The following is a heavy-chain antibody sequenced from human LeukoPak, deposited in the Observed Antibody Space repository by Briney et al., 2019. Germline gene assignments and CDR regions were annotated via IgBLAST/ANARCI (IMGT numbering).Heavy chain of an antibody. CDR1: GGSFSGYY. D-gene: IGHD1-26*01. CDR3: ARSNSGSYFRGYFDY. Sequence: PSETLSLTCAVYGGSFSGYYWSWIRQPPGKGLEWIGYIYYSGSTNYNPSLKSRVTISVDTSKNQFSLKLSSVTAADTAVYYCARSNSGSYFRGYFDYWGQGALVTVSS. V-gene: IGHV4-59*01. J-gene: IGHJ4*02. CDR2: IYYSGST.